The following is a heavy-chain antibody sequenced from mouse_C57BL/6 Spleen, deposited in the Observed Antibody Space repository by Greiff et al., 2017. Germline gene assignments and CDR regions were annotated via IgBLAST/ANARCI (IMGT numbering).Heavy chain of an antibody. Sequence: EVKLMESGGGLVKPGGSLKLSCAASGFTFSSYAMSWVRQTPEKRLEWVATISDGGSYTCYPDNVKGRFTISRDNAKNNLYLQMSHLKSEDTAMYYCARDGDGYYWYFDVWGTGTTVTVSS. D-gene: IGHD2-3*01. CDR3: ARDGDGYYWYFDV. V-gene: IGHV5-4*01. J-gene: IGHJ1*03. CDR1: GFTFSSYA. CDR2: ISDGGSYT.